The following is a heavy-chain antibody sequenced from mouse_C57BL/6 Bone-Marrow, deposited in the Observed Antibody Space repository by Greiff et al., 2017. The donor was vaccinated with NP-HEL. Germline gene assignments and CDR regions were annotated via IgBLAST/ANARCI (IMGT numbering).Heavy chain of an antibody. CDR1: GFTFSDYY. V-gene: IGHV5-12*01. D-gene: IGHD1-1*01. CDR2: ISNGGGST. J-gene: IGHJ4*01. Sequence: EVKLVESGGGLVQPGGSLKLSCAASGFTFSDYYMYWVRQTPEKRLEWVAYISNGGGSTYYPDTVKGRFTLSRDNAKNTLYLQMSRLKSEDTAMYYCARPLYYYGSRDYYAMDYWGQGTSVTVSS. CDR3: ARPLYYYGSRDYYAMDY.